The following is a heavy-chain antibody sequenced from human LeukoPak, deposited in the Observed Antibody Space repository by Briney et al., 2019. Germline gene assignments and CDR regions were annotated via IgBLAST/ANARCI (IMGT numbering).Heavy chain of an antibody. D-gene: IGHD2-8*01. CDR2: IWYDGSNK. CDR1: GFTFSSYG. V-gene: IGHV3-33*01. Sequence: GRSLRLSCAASGFTFSSYGMHWVRQAPGKGLEWVAVIWYDGSNKYYADSVKGRFTISRDNSKNTLYLQMNSLRVEDTAVYYCTRGVTIVPDYWGQGTLVTVSS. CDR3: TRGVTIVPDY. J-gene: IGHJ4*02.